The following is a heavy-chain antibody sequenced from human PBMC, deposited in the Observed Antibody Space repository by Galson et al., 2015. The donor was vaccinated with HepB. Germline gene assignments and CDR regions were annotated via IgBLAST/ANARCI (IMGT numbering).Heavy chain of an antibody. V-gene: IGHV5-51*01. CDR2: IYPGDSDT. J-gene: IGHJ3*02. D-gene: IGHD1-26*01. Sequence: QSGAEVKKPGESLKISCKGSGYSFTSYWIGWVRQMPGKGLEWMGIIYPGDSDTRYSPSFQGQVTISADKSISTAYLQWSSLKASDTAMYYCASSPRIVGAPDAFDIWGQGTMVTVSS. CDR3: ASSPRIVGAPDAFDI. CDR1: GYSFTSYW.